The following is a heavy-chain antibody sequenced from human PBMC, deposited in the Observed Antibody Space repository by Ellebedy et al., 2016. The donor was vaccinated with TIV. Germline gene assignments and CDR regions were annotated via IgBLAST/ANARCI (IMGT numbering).Heavy chain of an antibody. D-gene: IGHD2-15*01. V-gene: IGHV3-48*03. CDR1: GFTFSSYE. CDR2: TSSSGSMI. CDR3: ARVLSHYYYQYGMDV. Sequence: PGGSLRLSCAASGFTFSSYEVNWVRQAPGKGLEWVSYTSSSGSMIYYADSVEGRFTISRDNAKNSLYLQMNSLRAEDTAVYYCARVLSHYYYQYGMDVWGQGTTVTVSS. J-gene: IGHJ6*02.